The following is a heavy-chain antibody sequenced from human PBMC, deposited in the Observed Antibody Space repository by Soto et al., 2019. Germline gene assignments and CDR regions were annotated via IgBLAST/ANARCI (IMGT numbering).Heavy chain of an antibody. J-gene: IGHJ5*02. CDR1: GGSFSGYY. CDR2: INHSGST. D-gene: IGHD3-9*01. V-gene: IGHV4-34*01. CDR3: AREADILNWFHP. Sequence: SETLSLTCAVYGGSFSGYYWNWIRQPPGKGLEWIGEINHSGSTNYNPSLKSRVTISVDTSKNQFSLKLSSVTAADTAVYYCAREADILNWFHPWGQGTLVTVSS.